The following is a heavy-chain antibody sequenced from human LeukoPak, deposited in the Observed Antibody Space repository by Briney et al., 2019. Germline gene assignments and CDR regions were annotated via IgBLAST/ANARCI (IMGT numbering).Heavy chain of an antibody. D-gene: IGHD3-10*01. V-gene: IGHV4-34*01. J-gene: IGHJ4*02. Sequence: NPSETLSLTCAVYGGSFSGYYWSWIRQPLGKGLEWIGEINHSGSTNYNPSLKSRVTISVDTSKNQFSLKLSSVTAADTAVYYCARSSSYGSGAIDYWGQGTLVTVSS. CDR2: INHSGST. CDR3: ARSSSYGSGAIDY. CDR1: GGSFSGYY.